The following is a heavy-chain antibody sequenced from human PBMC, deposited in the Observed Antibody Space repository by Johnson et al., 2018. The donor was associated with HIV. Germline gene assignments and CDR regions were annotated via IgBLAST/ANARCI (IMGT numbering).Heavy chain of an antibody. CDR1: GFTFSSYA. CDR2: ISYDGSNK. Sequence: QVQLVESGGGVVQPGRSLRLSCAASGFTFSSYAMHCVRQAPGKGLEWVAVISYDGSNKYYADSVKGRFTISRDNSKNTLYLQMNSLRAEDTALYYCVVVVVAATAFDIWGQGTMVTVSS. V-gene: IGHV3-30-3*01. J-gene: IGHJ3*02. D-gene: IGHD2-15*01. CDR3: VVVVVAATAFDI.